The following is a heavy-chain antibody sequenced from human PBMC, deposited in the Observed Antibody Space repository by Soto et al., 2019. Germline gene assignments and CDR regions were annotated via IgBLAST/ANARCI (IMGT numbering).Heavy chain of an antibody. V-gene: IGHV3-23*01. CDR3: TTRVVVTTIFVS. Sequence: LRLSCAASGFTFANYAMSWVRQAPRKGLEWVSAISDSGGSPYYADSVKGRFTISRDNSKDTLYLQMTSLRAEDTAVYFCTTRVVVTTIFVSWGQRTLVTVSS. CDR1: GFTFANYA. D-gene: IGHD2-21*02. CDR2: ISDSGGSP. J-gene: IGHJ4*02.